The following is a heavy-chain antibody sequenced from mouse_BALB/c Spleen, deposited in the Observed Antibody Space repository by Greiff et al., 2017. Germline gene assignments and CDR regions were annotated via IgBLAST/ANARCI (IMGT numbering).Heavy chain of an antibody. CDR2: IWSGGTT. CDR3: ARGTARYYAMDY. J-gene: IGHJ4*01. Sequence: QVQLQQSGPGLVQPSQSLSITCTVSGFSLTSYGVHWVRQSPGKGLEWLGVIWSGGTTDYNAAFISRLSISKDNSKSQVFFKMNSLQANDTAIYYCARGTARYYAMDYWGQGTSVTVSS. CDR1: GFSLTSYG. V-gene: IGHV2-2*02. D-gene: IGHD3-1*01.